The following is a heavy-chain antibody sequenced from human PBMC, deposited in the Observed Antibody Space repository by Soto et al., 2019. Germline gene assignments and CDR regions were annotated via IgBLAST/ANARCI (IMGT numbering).Heavy chain of an antibody. CDR3: ARDIDFGMDV. CDR2: LFSSGTS. V-gene: IGHV4-30-4*01. D-gene: IGHD3-16*02. CDR1: DGSISNTDYY. Sequence: HVQLQESGPGLLKPSQPLSLTCTVSDGSISNTDYYWSLIRQPPAKGLEGIGYLFSSGTSYYNPSLQSRVTMSLDISQNQFSLKLRSVTAAASAVYYCARDIDFGMDVWGQGTTVIVSS. J-gene: IGHJ6*02.